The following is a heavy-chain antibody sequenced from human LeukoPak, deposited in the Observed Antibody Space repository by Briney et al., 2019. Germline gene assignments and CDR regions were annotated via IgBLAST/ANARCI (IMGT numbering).Heavy chain of an antibody. CDR2: VIPIYGTP. CDR1: GGSFSTSG. Sequence: VKVSCKASGGSFSTSGFSWVRQAPGQGLEWMGGVIPIYGTPSYAQKFQGRVTITTDESTSTAYMELSSLRSEDTAVYYCARDHWGIVENGYDYFYYDMDVWGQGTTVTVSS. J-gene: IGHJ6*02. CDR3: ARDHWGIVENGYDYFYYDMDV. V-gene: IGHV1-69*05. D-gene: IGHD7-27*01.